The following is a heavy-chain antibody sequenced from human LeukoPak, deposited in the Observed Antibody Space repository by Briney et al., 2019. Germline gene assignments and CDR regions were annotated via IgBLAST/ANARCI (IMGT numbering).Heavy chain of an antibody. CDR2: ISGSGGST. V-gene: IGHV3-23*01. CDR3: AKVGYYYGSGSSRPDY. Sequence: PGGSLRLSCAASGFTFSSYGMSWVRQAPGKGLEWVSAISGSGGSTYYADSVKGRFTISRDNSKNTLYLQMNSLRAEDTAVYYCAKVGYYYGSGSSRPDYWGQGTLVTVSS. CDR1: GFTFSSYG. J-gene: IGHJ4*02. D-gene: IGHD3-10*01.